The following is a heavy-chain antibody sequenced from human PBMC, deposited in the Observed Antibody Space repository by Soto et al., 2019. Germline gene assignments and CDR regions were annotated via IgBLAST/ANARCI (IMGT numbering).Heavy chain of an antibody. D-gene: IGHD6-19*01. Sequence: SGPTLVKPTQTLTLTCTFSGFSLSTSGVGVGWIPQSPGKALEWLALIYWNDDKRYSPSLKSRLTITKDTSKNQVVLTMTNMDPVDTATYYCAHRAVADRNDYWGHGTLCTFSS. V-gene: IGHV2-5*01. J-gene: IGHJ4*01. CDR3: AHRAVADRNDY. CDR1: GFSLSTSGVG. CDR2: IYWNDDK.